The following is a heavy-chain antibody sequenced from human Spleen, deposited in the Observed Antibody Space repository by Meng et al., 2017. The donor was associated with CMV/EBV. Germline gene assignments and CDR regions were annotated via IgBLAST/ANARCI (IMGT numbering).Heavy chain of an antibody. CDR3: ARPYSSSSRVWYGMDV. D-gene: IGHD6-6*01. CDR1: GLTFDDYD. Sequence: GESLKISCAASGLTFDDYDVQWVRQVPGKGLEWVSSISSSSTYIYYADSLKGRFTISRDNAKNSLYLQMNSLRAEDTAVYYCARPYSSSSRVWYGMDVWGQGTTVTVSS. CDR2: ISSSSTYI. J-gene: IGHJ6*02. V-gene: IGHV3-21*01.